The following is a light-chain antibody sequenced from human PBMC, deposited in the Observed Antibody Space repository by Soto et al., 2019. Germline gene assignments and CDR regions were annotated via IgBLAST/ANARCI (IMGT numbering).Light chain of an antibody. CDR1: STDVGGYNY. J-gene: IGLJ1*01. Sequence: QSVLTQPPSASGSPGESVTISCTGTSTDVGGYNYVSWYQRHPGKAPKLIIYEVNKRPSGVPDRFSGSKSGNTASLTVSGLQAEDEADYYCSSYTSSSTSYVFGTGTKVTVL. CDR2: EVN. CDR3: SSYTSSSTSYV. V-gene: IGLV2-8*01.